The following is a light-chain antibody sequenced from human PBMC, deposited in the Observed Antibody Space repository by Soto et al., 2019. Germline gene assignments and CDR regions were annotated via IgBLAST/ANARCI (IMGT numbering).Light chain of an antibody. CDR3: QRYNNWPLT. J-gene: IGKJ4*01. Sequence: EVVMRQSPATLSVSPGDGATLSCRASQGIGDTLAWYQQKPGQAPRLLIYDTSARATGVPARFSGSRSGTDFTLTISSLQPDDFAVYYCQRYNNWPLTFGRGTKVDIK. CDR2: DTS. V-gene: IGKV3-15*01. CDR1: QGIGDT.